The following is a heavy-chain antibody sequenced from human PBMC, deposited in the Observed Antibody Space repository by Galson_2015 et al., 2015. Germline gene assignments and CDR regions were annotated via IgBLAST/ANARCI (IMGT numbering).Heavy chain of an antibody. CDR1: GGSIRSGGYY. CDR2: VFHSGTT. V-gene: IGHV4-31*03. CDR3: ARGTCCGGGCYAGTEY. J-gene: IGHJ1*01. Sequence: TLSLTCTVSGGSIRSGGYYWTWIRQLPGKGLEWIGYVFHSGTTYYNPSLECRLTMSVDASNNQFSLFLRSVSAADTAVYYCARGTCCGGGCYAGTEYWGQCLLVTDSS. D-gene: IGHD2-21*02.